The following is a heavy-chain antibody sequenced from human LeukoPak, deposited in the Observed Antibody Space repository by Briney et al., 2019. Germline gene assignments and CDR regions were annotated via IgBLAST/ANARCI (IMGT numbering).Heavy chain of an antibody. V-gene: IGHV1-8*01. CDR2: MNPNSGNT. CDR1: GYTFTSYD. J-gene: IGHJ4*02. D-gene: IGHD3-22*01. CDR3: ARGYGSSGYFVVLPGFGKAYRRYYFDY. Sequence: ASVKVSCKASGYTFTSYDINWVRQATGQGLEWMGWMNPNSGNTGYAQKFQGRVTMTRNTSISTAYMELSSLRSEDTAVYYCARGYGSSGYFVVLPGFGKAYRRYYFDYWGQGTLVTVSS.